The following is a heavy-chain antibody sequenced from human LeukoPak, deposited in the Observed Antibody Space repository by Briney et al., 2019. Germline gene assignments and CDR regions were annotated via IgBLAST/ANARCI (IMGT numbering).Heavy chain of an antibody. V-gene: IGHV3-23*01. Sequence: GGSLRLSCAASGFSFNNCAMTWVRQAPGKGLEGVSTIVGDGSKTYYADSVKGRFTISRDNARNSLYLQMSSLRAEDTAVYYCATYTHWVAGDVWGQGTTVTVSS. CDR3: ATYTHWVAGDV. J-gene: IGHJ6*02. CDR1: GFSFNNCA. D-gene: IGHD3-16*01. CDR2: IVGDGSKT.